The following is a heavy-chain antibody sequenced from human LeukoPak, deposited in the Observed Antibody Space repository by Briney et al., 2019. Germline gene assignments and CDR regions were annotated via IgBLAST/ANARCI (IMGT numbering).Heavy chain of an antibody. J-gene: IGHJ4*02. CDR2: ISSSGSTI. CDR3: ARDSRHSGSYYFDY. Sequence: GGSLRLSCAASGFTFSSYEMNWVRQAPGKGLEWVSYISSSGSTIYYADSVKGRFTTSRDNAKNSLYLQMNSLRAEDTAVYYCARDSRHSGSYYFDYWGQGTLVAVSS. CDR1: GFTFSSYE. V-gene: IGHV3-48*03. D-gene: IGHD1-26*01.